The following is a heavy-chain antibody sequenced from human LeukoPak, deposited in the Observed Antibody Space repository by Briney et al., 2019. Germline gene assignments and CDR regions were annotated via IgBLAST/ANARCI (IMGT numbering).Heavy chain of an antibody. CDR1: GFTFDDYA. CDR3: AKDSSSSSWRDFDC. V-gene: IGHV3-9*01. Sequence: SLRLSCVASGFTFDDYAMHWVRQAPGKGLGWVSGISWNSGSIGYADSVKGRFTISRDNAKNSLYLQMNSLRAEDTALYYCAKDSSSSSWRDFDCSGQGTLFTVSS. J-gene: IGHJ4*02. CDR2: ISWNSGSI. D-gene: IGHD6-13*01.